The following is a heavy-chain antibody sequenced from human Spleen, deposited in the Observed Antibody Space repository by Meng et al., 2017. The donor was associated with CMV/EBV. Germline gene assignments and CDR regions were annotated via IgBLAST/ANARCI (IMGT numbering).Heavy chain of an antibody. V-gene: IGHV4-4*02. CDR2: IYHSGST. Sequence: SETLSLTCAVSGGSISSSNWWSWVRQPPGKGLEWIGEIYHSGSTNYNPSLKSRVTISVDTSKNQFSLKLSSVTAADTAVYYCARGGGSGSYLFDYWGQGTLVTVSS. CDR1: GGSISSSNW. J-gene: IGHJ4*02. D-gene: IGHD3-10*01. CDR3: ARGGGSGSYLFDY.